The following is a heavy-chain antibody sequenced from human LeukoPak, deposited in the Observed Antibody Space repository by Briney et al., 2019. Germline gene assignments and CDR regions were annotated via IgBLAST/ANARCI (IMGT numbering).Heavy chain of an antibody. CDR1: GGTFSSYA. CDR2: IIPIFGTA. CDR3: ARDRVGATVRFDY. Sequence: ASVKVSCKASGGTFSSYAISWVRQAPGQGLEWMGGIIPIFGTANYAQKFQGRVTITTDESTSTAYMELNSLRSEDTAVYYCARDRVGATVRFDYWGQGTVVPVSS. V-gene: IGHV1-69*05. J-gene: IGHJ4*02. D-gene: IGHD1-26*01.